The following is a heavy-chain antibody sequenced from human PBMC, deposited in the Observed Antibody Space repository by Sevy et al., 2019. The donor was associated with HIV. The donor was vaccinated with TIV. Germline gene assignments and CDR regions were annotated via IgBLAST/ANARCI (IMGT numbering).Heavy chain of an antibody. CDR1: GGSISSSSYY. J-gene: IGHJ4*02. Sequence: SETLSLTCTVSGGSISSSSYYWGWIRQPPGKGLEWIGSIYYSGSTYYNPSLKSRVTISVDTSKNQFSLKLSSVTAADMAVYYCARLGGAAAAVNFDYWGQGTLVTVSS. D-gene: IGHD6-13*01. CDR3: ARLGGAAAAVNFDY. CDR2: IYYSGST. V-gene: IGHV4-39*01.